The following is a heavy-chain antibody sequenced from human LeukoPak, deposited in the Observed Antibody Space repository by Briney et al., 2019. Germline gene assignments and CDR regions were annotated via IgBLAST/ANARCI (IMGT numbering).Heavy chain of an antibody. CDR2: INHSGST. Sequence: SETLSLTCAVYGGSFSGYYWSWIRQPPGKGSEWIGEINHSGSTNYNPSLKSRVTISVDTSKNQFSLKLSSVTAADTAVYYCARGLYYDFWSGYSTAFDIWGQGTMVTVSS. CDR3: ARGLYYDFWSGYSTAFDI. J-gene: IGHJ3*02. D-gene: IGHD3-3*01. V-gene: IGHV4-34*01. CDR1: GGSFSGYY.